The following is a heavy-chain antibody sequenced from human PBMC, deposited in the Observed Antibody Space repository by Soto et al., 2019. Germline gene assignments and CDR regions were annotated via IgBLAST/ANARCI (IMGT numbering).Heavy chain of an antibody. CDR3: ARDRGYSGSYGDAFDI. CDR1: GYRFTSYG. J-gene: IGHJ3*02. Sequence: ASVKVSCKASGYRFTSYGIGWVRQAPGQGLEWMGWINAYNGNTNYAQNLQGRVTLTTDTSTSTAYMELRSLRSNDTAVYYCARDRGYSGSYGDAFDIWGQGTMVTVSS. CDR2: INAYNGNT. D-gene: IGHD1-26*01. V-gene: IGHV1-18*01.